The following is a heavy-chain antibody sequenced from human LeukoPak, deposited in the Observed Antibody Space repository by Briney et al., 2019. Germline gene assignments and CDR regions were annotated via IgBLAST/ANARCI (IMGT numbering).Heavy chain of an antibody. V-gene: IGHV3-20*04. J-gene: IGHJ3*02. CDR1: GFTFDDYA. CDR3: ARRHSSGYHDAFDI. D-gene: IGHD3-22*01. Sequence: GGSLRLSCAASGFTFDDYAMSWVRQAPGKGLEWVSGINWIGGSTGYADSVKGRFTISRDNAKNSLYLQMNSLRAEDMAVYYCARRHSSGYHDAFDIWGQGTMVTVSS. CDR2: INWIGGST.